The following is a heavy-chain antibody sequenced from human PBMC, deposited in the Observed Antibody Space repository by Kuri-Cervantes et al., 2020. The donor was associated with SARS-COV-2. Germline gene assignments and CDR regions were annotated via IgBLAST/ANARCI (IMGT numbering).Heavy chain of an antibody. Sequence: GESLKISCAASGFTFDDYTMNWVRQAPGKGLEWVSAISGSGGSTYYADSVKGRFTISRDNSKNTLYLQMNSLRAEDTAVYYCARELVFFDYWGQGTLVTVSS. CDR3: ARELVFFDY. CDR1: GFTFDDYT. J-gene: IGHJ4*02. CDR2: ISGSGGST. V-gene: IGHV3-23*01.